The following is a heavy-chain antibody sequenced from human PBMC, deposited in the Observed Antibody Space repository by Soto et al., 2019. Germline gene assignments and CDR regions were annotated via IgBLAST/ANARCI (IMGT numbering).Heavy chain of an antibody. CDR1: GGTFSSYT. CDR3: ASPKRYCSGGSCYLLDY. V-gene: IGHV1-69*02. D-gene: IGHD2-15*01. CDR2: IIPILGIA. J-gene: IGHJ4*02. Sequence: QVQLVQSGAEVKKPGSSVKVSCKASGGTFSSYTISWVRQAPGQGLEWMGRIIPILGIANYAQKFQGRVTITADKSTSTDYMELSSLRSEDTAVYYCASPKRYCSGGSCYLLDYWGQGTLVTVSS.